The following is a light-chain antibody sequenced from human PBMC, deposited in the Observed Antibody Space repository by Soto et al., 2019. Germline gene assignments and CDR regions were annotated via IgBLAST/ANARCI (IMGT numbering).Light chain of an antibody. J-gene: IGKJ3*01. Sequence: DIVLTQSPGTLSLSPGERATLSCRASQSVSSNHLAWYQQKPGQAPRLLIYGGSSRATGIPVRFSGSGSETDFTLTITRLEPEDFAVYYCQQRSNWPPFTFGPGTKVDIK. V-gene: IGKV3D-20*02. CDR1: QSVSSNH. CDR3: QQRSNWPPFT. CDR2: GGS.